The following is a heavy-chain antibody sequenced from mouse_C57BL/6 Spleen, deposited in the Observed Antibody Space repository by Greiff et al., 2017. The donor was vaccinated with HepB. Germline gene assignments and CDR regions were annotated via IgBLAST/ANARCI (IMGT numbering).Heavy chain of an antibody. J-gene: IGHJ3*01. V-gene: IGHV1-52*01. CDR2: IDPSDSET. CDR3: AMGGPTMVTPFAY. D-gene: IGHD2-9*01. CDR1: GYTFTSYW. Sequence: VQLQQSGAELVRPGSSVKLSCKASGYTFTSYWMHWVKQRPIQGLEWIGNIDPSDSETHYNQKFKDKATLTVDKSSSTAYMQLSSLTSEDSAVYYCAMGGPTMVTPFAYWGQGTLVTVSA.